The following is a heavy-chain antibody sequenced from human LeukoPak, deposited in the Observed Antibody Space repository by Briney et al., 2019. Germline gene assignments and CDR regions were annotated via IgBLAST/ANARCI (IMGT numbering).Heavy chain of an antibody. Sequence: ASVKVSCKASGYTFTSYAMKWVRQAPGQGLEWMGWINTNTGNPTYAQGFTGRFVFSLDTSVSTAYLQISSLKAEDTAVYYCAIGGELRYFDWLPDAFDIWGQGTMVTVSS. CDR3: AIGGELRYFDWLPDAFDI. D-gene: IGHD3-9*01. V-gene: IGHV7-4-1*02. CDR1: GYTFTSYA. J-gene: IGHJ3*02. CDR2: INTNTGNP.